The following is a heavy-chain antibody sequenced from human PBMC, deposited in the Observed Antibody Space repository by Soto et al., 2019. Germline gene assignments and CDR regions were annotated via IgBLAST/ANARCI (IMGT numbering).Heavy chain of an antibody. V-gene: IGHV3-7*03. CDR2: IKQDGSEK. CDR1: GFTFSSYW. Sequence: PGGSLRLSCAASGFTFSSYWMSWVRPAPGKGLEWVANIKQDGSEKYYVDSVKGRFTISRDNAKNSLYPQMNSLSAEDTAVYYCARVGSSIAPDPRRPDYYYYGMDVLGQGTTVTVSS. J-gene: IGHJ6*02. CDR3: ARVGSSIAPDPRRPDYYYYGMDV. D-gene: IGHD6-6*01.